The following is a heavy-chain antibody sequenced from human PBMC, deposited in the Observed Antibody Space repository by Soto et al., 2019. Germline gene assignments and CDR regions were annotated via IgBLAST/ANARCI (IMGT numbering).Heavy chain of an antibody. CDR2: INPNSGGT. Sequence: QVQLVQSGAEVKKPGASVKVSCKASGYTFTGYYMHWVRQAPGQGLEWMGWINPNSGGTNYAQKLQGWVTMTRDTSISTAYMELSRLRSDDTAVYYCARGGGYDFYMDVWGKGTTVTVSS. D-gene: IGHD5-12*01. J-gene: IGHJ6*03. V-gene: IGHV1-2*04. CDR3: ARGGGYDFYMDV. CDR1: GYTFTGYY.